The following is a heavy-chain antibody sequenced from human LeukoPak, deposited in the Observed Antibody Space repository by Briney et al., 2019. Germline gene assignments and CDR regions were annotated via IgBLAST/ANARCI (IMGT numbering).Heavy chain of an antibody. D-gene: IGHD5-18*01. CDR3: ARGPAPPWIQLWPYYYYGMDV. Sequence: VKXSXKAXGGTFSSYAISWVRQAPGQGLEWMGGIIPIFGTANYALKFQGRVTITADESTSTAYMELSSLRSEDTAVYYCARGPAPPWIQLWPYYYYGMDVWGQGTTVTVSS. CDR2: IIPIFGTA. J-gene: IGHJ6*02. V-gene: IGHV1-69*13. CDR1: GGTFSSYA.